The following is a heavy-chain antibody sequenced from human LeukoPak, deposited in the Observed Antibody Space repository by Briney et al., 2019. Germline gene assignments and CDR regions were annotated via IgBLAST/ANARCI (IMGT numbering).Heavy chain of an antibody. CDR1: GYTFTSYD. V-gene: IGHV1-69*13. CDR3: ARSLEYCSSTSCYMSYYYYGMDV. Sequence: SVKVSCKASGYTFTSYDISWVRQAPGQGLEWMGGIIPIFGTANYAQKFQGRVTITADESTSTAYMELSSLRSEDTAVYYCARSLEYCSSTSCYMSYYYYGMDVWGQGTTVTVSS. J-gene: IGHJ6*02. CDR2: IIPIFGTA. D-gene: IGHD2-2*02.